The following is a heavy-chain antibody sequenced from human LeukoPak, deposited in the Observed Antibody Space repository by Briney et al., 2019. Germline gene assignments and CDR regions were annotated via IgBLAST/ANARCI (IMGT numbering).Heavy chain of an antibody. CDR2: IWYDGSNK. CDR1: GFSFRSYG. V-gene: IGHV3-33*01. Sequence: PGRSLRLSCAASGFSFRSYGMHWVRQAPGRGLEWVAVIWYDGSNKYYADSVKGRFTISRDNSKNTLYLQMNSLRAEDTAVYYCASGDYAEAYWGQGTLVTVSS. D-gene: IGHD4-17*01. J-gene: IGHJ4*02. CDR3: ASGDYAEAY.